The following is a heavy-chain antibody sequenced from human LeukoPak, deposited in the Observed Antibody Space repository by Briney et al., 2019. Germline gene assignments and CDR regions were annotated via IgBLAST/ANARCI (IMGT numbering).Heavy chain of an antibody. Sequence: SVTVSFKASGGTFISYAISWVRQAPGQELEWMGGIIPMFGTANYAQKFQGRVTITADESTSTAYMELSSLRSEDTAVNYCAREGYCSGGSCYSRWFDPWGQGTLVTVSS. J-gene: IGHJ5*02. CDR3: AREGYCSGGSCYSRWFDP. D-gene: IGHD2-15*01. V-gene: IGHV1-69*13. CDR1: GGTFISYA. CDR2: IIPMFGTA.